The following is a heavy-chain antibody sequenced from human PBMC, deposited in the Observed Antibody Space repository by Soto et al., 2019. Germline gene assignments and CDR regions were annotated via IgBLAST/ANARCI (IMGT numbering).Heavy chain of an antibody. CDR2: ISSSGSTI. D-gene: IGHD2-8*01. CDR3: ARVRCTNGVCYDFPIYFDY. CDR1: GFTFSDYY. Sequence: PGGSLRLSCAASGFTFSDYYMSWIRQAPGKGLEWVSYISSSGSTIYYADSVKGRFTISRDNAKNSLYLQMNSLRAEDTAVYYCARVRCTNGVCYDFPIYFDYWGQGTLVTVSS. J-gene: IGHJ4*02. V-gene: IGHV3-11*01.